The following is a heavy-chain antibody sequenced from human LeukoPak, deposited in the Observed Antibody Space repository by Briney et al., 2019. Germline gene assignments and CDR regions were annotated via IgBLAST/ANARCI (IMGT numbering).Heavy chain of an antibody. D-gene: IGHD6-19*01. CDR3: ANPLTTSGWYHYFDC. CDR1: GFTFSNYA. J-gene: IGHJ4*02. V-gene: IGHV3-23*01. Sequence: GGSLRLSCAASGFTFSNYAMSWVRQAPGKGLEWVSVISASGNSTYYADSVRGRFTISRDNSKNTLYLQMNSLRAEDTAVYYCANPLTTSGWYHYFDCWGQGTLVTVSS. CDR2: ISASGNST.